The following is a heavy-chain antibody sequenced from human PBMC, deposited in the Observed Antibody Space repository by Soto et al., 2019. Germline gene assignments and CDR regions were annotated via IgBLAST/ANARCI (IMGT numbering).Heavy chain of an antibody. Sequence: QVQLVQSGAEVKKPGASVKVSFKASGYTFTSYAMHWVRQAPGQRLEWMGWINAGNGNTKYSQKFQGRVTITRDTSASTAYMELSSLRSEDTAVYYCARERGASSGGGDPRRSDYFDYWGQGTLVTVSS. CDR2: INAGNGNT. D-gene: IGHD2-21*02. CDR1: GYTFTSYA. V-gene: IGHV1-3*01. CDR3: ARERGASSGGGDPRRSDYFDY. J-gene: IGHJ4*02.